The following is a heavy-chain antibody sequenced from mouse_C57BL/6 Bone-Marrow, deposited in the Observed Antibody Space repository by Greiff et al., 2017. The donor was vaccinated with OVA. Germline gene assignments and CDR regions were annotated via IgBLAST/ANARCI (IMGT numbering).Heavy chain of an antibody. Sequence: VMLVESGAELARPGASVKLSCKASGYTFTSYGISWVKQRTGQGLEWIGEIYPRSGNTYYNEKFKGKAKLTADKSSSTAYMELRSLTSEDSAVYFCANLLWYPAWFAYWGQGTLVTVSA. CDR1: GYTFTSYG. D-gene: IGHD2-1*01. V-gene: IGHV1-81*01. CDR2: IYPRSGNT. CDR3: ANLLWYPAWFAY. J-gene: IGHJ3*01.